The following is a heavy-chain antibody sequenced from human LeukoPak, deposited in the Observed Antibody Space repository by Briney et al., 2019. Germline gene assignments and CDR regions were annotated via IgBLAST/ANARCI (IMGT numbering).Heavy chain of an antibody. CDR1: GFTFSSYA. CDR3: AKDRGYDFWSGYYTNSVDY. J-gene: IGHJ4*02. Sequence: GGSLRLSCAASGFTFSSYAMSWVRQAPGKRLEWVSSISAGGSTYYADSVKGRFTISRDNSKNTLFLQMNSLRAEDTAVYYCAKDRGYDFWSGYYTNSVDYWGQGTLVTVSS. D-gene: IGHD3-3*01. CDR2: ISAGGST. V-gene: IGHV3-23*01.